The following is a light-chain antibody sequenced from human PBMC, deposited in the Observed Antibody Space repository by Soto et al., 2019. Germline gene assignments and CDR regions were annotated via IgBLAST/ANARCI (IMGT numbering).Light chain of an antibody. J-gene: IGLJ3*02. CDR2: TNN. V-gene: IGLV1-44*01. CDR3: EAWDDSLNGPV. Sequence: QSVLTQPPSASGTPGQRVVISCSGSNSNIGTYTVNWYQQLPGTAPRLLIYTNNQRPAGVPDRFSGSKSGTSASLAISGLQSQDEADYYCEAWDDSLNGPVFGGGTQLTVL. CDR1: NSNIGTYT.